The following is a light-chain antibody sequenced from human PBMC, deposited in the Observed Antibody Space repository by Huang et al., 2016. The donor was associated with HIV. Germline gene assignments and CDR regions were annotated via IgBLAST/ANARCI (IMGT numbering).Light chain of an antibody. J-gene: IGKJ2*01. Sequence: VMTQSPATLSVSPGGRATLSCRASESILRNLAWYQQRPGQPPRLLIYGASVRLPGIPDRVRGSGSGTKFSLTISSLQSEDFAVYYCQQYNKWPPYTYGQGTKLEIK. CDR3: QQYNKWPPYT. CDR1: ESILRN. V-gene: IGKV3-15*01. CDR2: GAS.